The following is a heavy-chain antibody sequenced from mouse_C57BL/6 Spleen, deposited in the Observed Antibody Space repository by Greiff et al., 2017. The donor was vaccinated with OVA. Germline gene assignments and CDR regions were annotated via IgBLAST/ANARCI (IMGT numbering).Heavy chain of an antibody. CDR3: ARGSYYGSSPGLAK. Sequence: VQLQQPGAELEKPGASVKMSCKASGYTFTSYWITWVKQRPGQGLEWIGDIYPGSGSTNSNEKFKSKATLTVDTSSRTASMQLSSLTSEDSAVYDGARGSYYGSSPGLAKGGKGTRGTVSA. CDR2: IYPGSGST. V-gene: IGHV1-55*01. CDR1: GYTFTSYW. D-gene: IGHD1-1*01. J-gene: IGHJ3*01.